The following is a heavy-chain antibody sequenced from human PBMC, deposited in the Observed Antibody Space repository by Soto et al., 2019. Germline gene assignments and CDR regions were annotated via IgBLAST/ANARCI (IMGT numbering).Heavy chain of an antibody. CDR1: GFTFSSYA. CDR2: ISGSGGST. D-gene: IGHD3-22*01. J-gene: IGHJ4*02. CDR3: AKLISSGYYFDY. Sequence: GGSLRLSCAASGFTFSSYAMSWVRQAPGKGLEWVSAISGSGGSTYYADSVKGRFTISRDNSKNTLYLQMNSLRVEDTAVYYCAKLISSGYYFDYWGQGTLVTVSS. V-gene: IGHV3-23*01.